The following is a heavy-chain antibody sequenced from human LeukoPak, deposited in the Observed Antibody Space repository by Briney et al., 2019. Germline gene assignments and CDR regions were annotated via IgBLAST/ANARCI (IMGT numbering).Heavy chain of an antibody. J-gene: IGHJ4*02. CDR2: IYPGDSDT. V-gene: IGHV5-51*01. Sequence: GESLKISCKGSEYSFTSYWIGWVRQMPGKGLEWMGIIYPGDSDTRYSPSFQGQVTISADKSISTAYLQWSSLKASDTAMYYCARKGAYYDSSGHIDYWGQGTLVTVSS. D-gene: IGHD3-22*01. CDR1: EYSFTSYW. CDR3: ARKGAYYDSSGHIDY.